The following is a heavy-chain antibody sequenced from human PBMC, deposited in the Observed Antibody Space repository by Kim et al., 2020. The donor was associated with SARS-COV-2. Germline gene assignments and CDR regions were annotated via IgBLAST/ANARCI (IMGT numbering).Heavy chain of an antibody. D-gene: IGHD1-7*01. CDR3: ATQSAGGGLELRDYYYGMDV. J-gene: IGHJ6*02. CDR1: GYTLTELS. V-gene: IGHV1-24*01. CDR2: FDPEDGET. Sequence: ASVKVSCKVSGYTLTELSMHWVRQAPGKGLEWMGGFDPEDGETIYAQKFQGRVTMTEDTSTDTAYMELSSLRSEDTAVYYCATQSAGGGLELRDYYYGMDVWGQGTTVTVSS.